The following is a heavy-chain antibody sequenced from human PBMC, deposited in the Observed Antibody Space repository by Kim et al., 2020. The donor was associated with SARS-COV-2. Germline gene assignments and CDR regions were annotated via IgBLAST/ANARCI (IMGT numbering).Heavy chain of an antibody. D-gene: IGHD2-21*01. V-gene: IGHV3-7*03. Sequence: GGSLRLSCVASRFSFSDFWISWVRQAPGKGLEWVANIKHDGSEKYYLDSVKGRFTVSRDNSQNSVFLQMNSLRAEDSGVYYCARDGAEYCGPTTCPTMDV. CDR2: IKHDGSEK. CDR3: ARDGAEYCGPTTCPTMDV. CDR1: RFSFSDFW. J-gene: IGHJ6*01.